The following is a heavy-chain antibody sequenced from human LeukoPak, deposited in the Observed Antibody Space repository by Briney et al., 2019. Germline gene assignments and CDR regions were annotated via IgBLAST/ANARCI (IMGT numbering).Heavy chain of an antibody. D-gene: IGHD3-22*01. J-gene: IGHJ4*02. V-gene: IGHV4-59*01. CDR1: GGSISSYY. CDR3: ARPYYDSSGSLYFDY. Sequence: SETLSLTCTVSGGSISSYYWSWIRQPPGKGLEWIGYIYYSGSTNYNPSLKSRVTISVDTSKNQFSLKLSSVTAADTAVYYCARPYYDSSGSLYFDYWGQGTLVTVSS. CDR2: IYYSGST.